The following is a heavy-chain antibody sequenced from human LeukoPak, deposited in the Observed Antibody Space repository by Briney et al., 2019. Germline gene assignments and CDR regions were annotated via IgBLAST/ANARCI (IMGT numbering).Heavy chain of an antibody. V-gene: IGHV5-51*01. Sequence: GESLQISCKGSGCSFSSHWIAWVRQMPGKGRGWMGMIYPGDSDTRYSPSFRGQVTISGDKSISTAYLQWSSLKASDTAMHYCARQRERGYSYVDWGQGTLVTVSS. J-gene: IGHJ4*02. CDR1: GCSFSSHW. D-gene: IGHD5-18*01. CDR3: ARQRERGYSYVD. CDR2: IYPGDSDT.